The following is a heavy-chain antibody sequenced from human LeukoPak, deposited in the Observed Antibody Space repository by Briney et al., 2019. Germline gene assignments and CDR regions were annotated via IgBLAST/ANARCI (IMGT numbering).Heavy chain of an antibody. D-gene: IGHD3-22*01. CDR1: GFTFSNAW. CDR3: TTEIRTYYYDSSSYDGVAEYFQH. CDR2: IKSKTDGGTT. Sequence: RGSLRLSCAASGFTFSNAWMSWVRQAPGKGLEWVGRIKSKTDGGTTDYAAPVKGRFTISRDDSKNTLYLQMNSLKTEDTAVYYCTTEIRTYYYDSSSYDGVAEYFQHWGQGTLVTVSS. V-gene: IGHV3-15*01. J-gene: IGHJ1*01.